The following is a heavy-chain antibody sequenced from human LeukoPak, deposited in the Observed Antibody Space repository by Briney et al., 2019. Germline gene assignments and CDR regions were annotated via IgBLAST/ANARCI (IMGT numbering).Heavy chain of an antibody. V-gene: IGHV1-69*13. Sequence: ASVKVSCKASGGTFSSYAISWVRQAPGQGLEWMGGIIPIFGTANYAQKFQGRVTITADESTSTAYMELSSLRSEDTAVYYCARAGYQQPWALYYFDYWGQGTLVTVSS. CDR2: IIPIFGTA. CDR3: ARAGYQQPWALYYFDY. D-gene: IGHD6-13*01. CDR1: GGTFSSYA. J-gene: IGHJ4*02.